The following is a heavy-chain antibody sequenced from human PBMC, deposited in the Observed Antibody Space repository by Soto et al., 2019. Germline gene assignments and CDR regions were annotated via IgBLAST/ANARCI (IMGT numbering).Heavy chain of an antibody. CDR2: ISAYNGNT. CDR1: GYTFTSYG. Sequence: ASVKVSCKASGYTFTSYGISWVRQAPGQGLEWMGWISAYNGNTNYAQKLQGRVTMTTDTSTSTAYMELRSLRSDDTAVYYCARDVGVDYYDSSGYHYSTDYWGQGTLVTVSS. D-gene: IGHD3-22*01. J-gene: IGHJ4*02. V-gene: IGHV1-18*01. CDR3: ARDVGVDYYDSSGYHYSTDY.